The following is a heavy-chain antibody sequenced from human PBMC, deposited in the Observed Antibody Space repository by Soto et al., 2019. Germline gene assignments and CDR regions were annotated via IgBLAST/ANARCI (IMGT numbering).Heavy chain of an antibody. CDR1: GFAFSSDA. V-gene: IGHV3-23*01. J-gene: IGHJ4*02. CDR3: AKVPLAMYSSSSGF. CDR2: ISGSGGST. D-gene: IGHD6-6*01. Sequence: GSLRLSCAASGFAFSSDAMSWVRQAPGKGLEWVSAISGSGGSTYYADSVKGRFTISRDNSKNTLYLQMNSLRAEDTAVYYCAKVPLAMYSSSSGFWGQGTLVTVSS.